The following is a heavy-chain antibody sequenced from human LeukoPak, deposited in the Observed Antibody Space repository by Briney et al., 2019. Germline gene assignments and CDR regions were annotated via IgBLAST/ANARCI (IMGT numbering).Heavy chain of an antibody. J-gene: IGHJ4*02. CDR1: EFTFSRYW. V-gene: IGHV3-74*01. CDR3: VRVVGPMIVVWGRPEQAIFDY. Sequence: GGSLRLSCAASEFTFSRYWMSWVRQAPGKGLVWVSRIDSDGSRTTFADSVKGRFTISRDNAKNTLYLQMNSLRAEDTAVYYCVRVVGPMIVVWGRPEQAIFDYWGQGTLVTVSS. D-gene: IGHD3-22*01. CDR2: IDSDGSRT.